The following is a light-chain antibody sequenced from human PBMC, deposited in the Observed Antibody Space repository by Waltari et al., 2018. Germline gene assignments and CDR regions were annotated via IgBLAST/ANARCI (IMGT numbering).Light chain of an antibody. Sequence: QTVVTHEPSVSVSPGGTVTLTCAFSSGSLPSSSYASWYQQSPGQTPRLLVYKANSRSSGVPGRFSVTVHANEAVLISAVAQADDDSTYCCPLDVGLGSWVFGGGTKLTVL. J-gene: IGLJ3*02. CDR2: KAN. V-gene: IGLV8-61*01. CDR1: SGSLPSSSY. CDR3: PLDVGLGSWV.